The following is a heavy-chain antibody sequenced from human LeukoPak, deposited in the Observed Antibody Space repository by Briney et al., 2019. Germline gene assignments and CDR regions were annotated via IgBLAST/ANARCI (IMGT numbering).Heavy chain of an antibody. J-gene: IGHJ4*02. V-gene: IGHV3-23*01. CDR2: ITGSGGFT. CDR1: GFPFSTYA. CDR3: VRSLDY. Sequence: GGFLRLSCAASGFPFSTYAMKWVRQAPGKGLEWVSVITGSGGFTQYADSVKGRFTISRDNSKNTVYLQMNSLRVEDTALYYCVRSLDYWGQGTLVTVSS.